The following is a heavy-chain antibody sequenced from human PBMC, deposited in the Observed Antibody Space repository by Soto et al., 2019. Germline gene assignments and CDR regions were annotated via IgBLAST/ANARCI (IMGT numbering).Heavy chain of an antibody. CDR3: TRRGYSYGYNAFDI. CDR1: GFPFSGSA. Sequence: LSLTCAASGFPFSGSAMHWVRQASGKGLEWVGRIRSKANSYATAYAASVKGRFTISRDDSKNTAYLQMNSLKTEDTAVYYCTRRGYSYGYNAFDIWGQGTMVTVSS. CDR2: IRSKANSYAT. D-gene: IGHD5-18*01. J-gene: IGHJ3*02. V-gene: IGHV3-73*01.